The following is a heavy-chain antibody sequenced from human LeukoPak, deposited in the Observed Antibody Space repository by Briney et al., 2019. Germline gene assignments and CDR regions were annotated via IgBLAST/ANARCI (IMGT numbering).Heavy chain of an antibody. CDR1: GYTFTSYA. Sequence: ASVKVSCKASGYTFTSYAMHWVRQAPGQRLEWMGWINAGNGNTKYSQKFQGRVTITRDTSASTAYMELSSLRSEDTAVYYCASSARPHYYDSSRSLDYWGQGTLVTVSS. CDR2: INAGNGNT. J-gene: IGHJ4*02. D-gene: IGHD3-22*01. V-gene: IGHV1-3*01. CDR3: ASSARPHYYDSSRSLDY.